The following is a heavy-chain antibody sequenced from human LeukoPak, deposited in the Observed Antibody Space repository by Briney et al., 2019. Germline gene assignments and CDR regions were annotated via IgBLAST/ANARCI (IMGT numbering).Heavy chain of an antibody. V-gene: IGHV1-3*01. Sequence: GASVTVSCKASGYTFTSYAMHWVRQAPGLRLEWMGWINAGNGNTKYSQKFQGRVTITRDTSASTAYMELSSLRSEDTAVYYCARAFIVVVPAATSVGRLDYWGQGTLVTVSS. CDR2: INAGNGNT. CDR3: ARAFIVVVPAATSVGRLDY. CDR1: GYTFTSYA. D-gene: IGHD2-2*01. J-gene: IGHJ4*02.